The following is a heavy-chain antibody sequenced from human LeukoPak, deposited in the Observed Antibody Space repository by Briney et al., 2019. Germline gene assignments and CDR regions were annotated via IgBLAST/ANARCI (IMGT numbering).Heavy chain of an antibody. Sequence: ASVKVSCKASGYTFTSYGISWVRQAPGQGLEWMGWISAYNGNTNYAQKLQGRVTMTTDTSTSTAYMELSSLRSEDTAVYYCARGATCSGGSCYPILWGQGTLVTVSS. CDR1: GYTFTSYG. V-gene: IGHV1-18*01. J-gene: IGHJ4*02. CDR3: ARGATCSGGSCYPIL. D-gene: IGHD2-15*01. CDR2: ISAYNGNT.